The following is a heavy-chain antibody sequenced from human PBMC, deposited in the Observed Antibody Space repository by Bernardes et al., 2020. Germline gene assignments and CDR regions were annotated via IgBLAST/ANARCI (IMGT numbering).Heavy chain of an antibody. CDR2: ISGGGGSP. CDR1: GFTLRFSA. CDR3: AKPYSSGWYELDY. V-gene: IGHV3-23*01. D-gene: IGHD6-19*01. J-gene: IGHJ4*02. Sequence: VGSLIPSCAASGFTLRFSAMSWVRQAPGTGLEWVSSISGGGGSPYYADSVKGRFTISRDNSKNALYLQMSSLGAEDTAVYYCAKPYSSGWYELDYWGQGTLVTVSS.